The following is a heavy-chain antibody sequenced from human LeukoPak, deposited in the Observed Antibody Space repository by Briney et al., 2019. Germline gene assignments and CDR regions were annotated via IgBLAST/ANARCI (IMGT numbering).Heavy chain of an antibody. CDR3: ARDWEGNLDY. D-gene: IGHD4-23*01. CDR2: IKQDESDK. V-gene: IGHV3-7*01. J-gene: IGHJ4*02. Sequence: GGSLRLSCAASGFTFSNYWMAWVRQAPGKGLEWVANIKQDESDKNYVDSVKGRFTISRDNAKNSLYLQMNSLRAEDTAVYYWARDWEGNLDYWGQGTLVTVSS. CDR1: GFTFSNYW.